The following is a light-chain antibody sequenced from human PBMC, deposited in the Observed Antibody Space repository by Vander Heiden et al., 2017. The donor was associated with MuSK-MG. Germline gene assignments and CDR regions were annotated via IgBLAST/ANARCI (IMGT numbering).Light chain of an antibody. CDR1: QNIFYSSNNKNY. CDR2: WAS. Sequence: DIVMTQSPGSLAVSLGERATINCKSSQNIFYSSNNKNYLAWYQQKPGQPPKLLIYWASTRESGVPDRFSGSGSGSDFTLTISSLQAEDVAVYYCQQYYRTPKTFGQGTKVEIK. J-gene: IGKJ1*01. CDR3: QQYYRTPKT. V-gene: IGKV4-1*01.